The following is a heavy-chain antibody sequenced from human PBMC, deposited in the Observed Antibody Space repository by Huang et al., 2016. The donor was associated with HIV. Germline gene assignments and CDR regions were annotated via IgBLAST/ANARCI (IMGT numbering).Heavy chain of an antibody. J-gene: IGHJ5*02. D-gene: IGHD6-19*01. V-gene: IGHV1-3*01. CDR2: INGDGLT. CDR1: GFNFLTYA. CDR3: ARDKEAGTPFFDP. Sequence: QVQLVQSGAEVEKPGASVNLSCKASGFNFLTYALHWVRQAPGQSLEWMGWINGDGLTKYSQKCQGRVTITRDRSASTVYVDFKSLTYEDTAVYYCARDKEAGTPFFDPWGQGTLVTVSS.